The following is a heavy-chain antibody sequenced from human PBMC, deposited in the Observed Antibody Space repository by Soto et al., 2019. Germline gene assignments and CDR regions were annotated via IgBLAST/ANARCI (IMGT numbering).Heavy chain of an antibody. D-gene: IGHD6-13*01. V-gene: IGHV3-33*01. J-gene: IGHJ4*02. CDR3: AIDGLIAEGYYFAY. Sequence: QVQLVESGGGVVQPGRSLRLSCAASGFTFSSYGMHWVRQAPGKGLEWVAVIWYDGSNKYYADSVKGRFTISRDNSKNTRYLQMNSLRAEDTAVYYCAIDGLIAEGYYFAYWGQGTLVTVSS. CDR2: IWYDGSNK. CDR1: GFTFSSYG.